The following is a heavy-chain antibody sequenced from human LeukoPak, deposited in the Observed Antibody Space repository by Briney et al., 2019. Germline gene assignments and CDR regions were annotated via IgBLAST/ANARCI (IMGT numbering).Heavy chain of an antibody. Sequence: GASVKVSCKASGYTFTGYYMHWVRQAPGQGLEWMGGIIPIFGTANYAQKFQGRVTITTDESTSTAYMELSSLRSEDTAVYYCARVSSGSYYGGFDYWGQGTLVTVSS. D-gene: IGHD3-10*02. CDR1: GYTFTGYY. CDR2: IIPIFGTA. V-gene: IGHV1-69*05. J-gene: IGHJ4*02. CDR3: ARVSSGSYYGGFDY.